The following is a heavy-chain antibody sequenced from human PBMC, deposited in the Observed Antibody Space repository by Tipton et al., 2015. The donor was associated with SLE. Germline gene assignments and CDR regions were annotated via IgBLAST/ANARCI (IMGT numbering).Heavy chain of an antibody. D-gene: IGHD2-2*01. Sequence: TLSLTCTVSGGPISSGSYHWSWIRQPAGKGLEWVGRIYTSGSTNHNPSLKRRVTISVDTSKKQFPLKLSSVTAADTAVYYCARVKGYCSSTSCLGWYFDYWGQGTLVTVSS. V-gene: IGHV4-61*02. CDR2: IYTSGST. CDR3: ARVKGYCSSTSCLGWYFDY. CDR1: GGPISSGSYH. J-gene: IGHJ4*02.